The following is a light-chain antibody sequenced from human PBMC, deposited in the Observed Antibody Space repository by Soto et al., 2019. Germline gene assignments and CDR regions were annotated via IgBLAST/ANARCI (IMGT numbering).Light chain of an antibody. CDR3: QQYNNWPPIT. V-gene: IGKV3-15*01. J-gene: IGKJ5*01. CDR2: GAS. CDR1: QSVSGN. Sequence: EIVMTQSPATLSVSPGERATLSCRASQSVSGNLAWYQQKPGQASRLLIYGASTRATGIPARFSGSGSGTEFNLTISRLQSEDFAVYYCQQYNNWPPITFGQGTRLEIK.